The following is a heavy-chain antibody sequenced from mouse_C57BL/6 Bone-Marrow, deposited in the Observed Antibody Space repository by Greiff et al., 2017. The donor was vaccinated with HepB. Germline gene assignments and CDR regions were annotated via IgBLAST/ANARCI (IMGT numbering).Heavy chain of an antibody. Sequence: VQLQQSGPELVKPGASVKISCKASGYTFTDYYMNWVKQSHGKSLEWIGDINPNNGGTSYNQKFKGKATLTVDKSSSTAYMELRSLTSEDSAVYYCARPTMITPYYFDYWGQGTTLTVSS. CDR2: INPNNGGT. J-gene: IGHJ2*01. CDR3: ARPTMITPYYFDY. CDR1: GYTFTDYY. D-gene: IGHD2-4*01. V-gene: IGHV1-26*01.